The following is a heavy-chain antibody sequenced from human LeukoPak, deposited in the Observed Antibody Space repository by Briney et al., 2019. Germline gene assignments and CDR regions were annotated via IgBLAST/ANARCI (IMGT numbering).Heavy chain of an antibody. CDR1: GGSISSSSYY. J-gene: IGHJ4*02. V-gene: IGHV4-39*01. D-gene: IGHD3-10*01. Sequence: SETLSLTYSVSGGSISSSSYYWGWIRQPPGQGLEWIGSIYYSGSTNYNPSLKSRVTIFVDTSNNQFSLKLNSVTAEDTAVYYCARSYYASGSYAYYFDYWGQGTLVTVSS. CDR2: IYYSGST. CDR3: ARSYYASGSYAYYFDY.